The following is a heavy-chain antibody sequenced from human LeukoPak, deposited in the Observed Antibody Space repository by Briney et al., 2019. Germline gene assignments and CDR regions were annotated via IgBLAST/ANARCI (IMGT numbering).Heavy chain of an antibody. CDR1: GGSFSGYY. CDR2: INHSGST. Sequence: SETLSLTCAVYGGSFSGYYWSWIRQPPGKGLEWIGEINHSGSTNYNPSLKSRVTISVDTSKNQFSLKLSSVTAADTAVYYCARHHAAAGANWFDPWGQGTLVTVSS. CDR3: ARHHAAAGANWFDP. J-gene: IGHJ5*02. D-gene: IGHD2-2*01. V-gene: IGHV4-34*01.